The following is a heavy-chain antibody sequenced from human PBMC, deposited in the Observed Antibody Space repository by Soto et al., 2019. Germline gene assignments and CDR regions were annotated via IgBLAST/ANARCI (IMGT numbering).Heavy chain of an antibody. CDR2: ISYDGSNK. CDR1: GFTFSSYG. Sequence: GGSLRLSCAASGFTFSSYGMHWVRQAPGKGLEWVAVISYDGSNKYYADSVKGRFTISRDNSKNTLYLQMNSLRAEDTAVYYCANGPGVGYCDSSGYSLYYYYYGMDVWGQGTTVTVSS. J-gene: IGHJ6*02. V-gene: IGHV3-30*18. D-gene: IGHD3-22*01. CDR3: ANGPGVGYCDSSGYSLYYYYYGMDV.